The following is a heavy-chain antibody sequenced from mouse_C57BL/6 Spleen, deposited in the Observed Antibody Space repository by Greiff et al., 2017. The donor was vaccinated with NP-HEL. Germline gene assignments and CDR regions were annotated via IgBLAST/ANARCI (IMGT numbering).Heavy chain of an antibody. D-gene: IGHD2-2*01. CDR2: IDPSDSYT. J-gene: IGHJ3*01. CDR3: ARSRAYGYDGFAY. Sequence: QVQLQQPGAELVMPGASVKLSCKASGYTFTSYWMHWVKQRPGQGLEWIGEIDPSDSYTNYNQKFKGKSTLTVDKSSSTAYMQLSSLTSEDSAVYYCARSRAYGYDGFAYWGQGALVTVSA. CDR1: GYTFTSYW. V-gene: IGHV1-69*01.